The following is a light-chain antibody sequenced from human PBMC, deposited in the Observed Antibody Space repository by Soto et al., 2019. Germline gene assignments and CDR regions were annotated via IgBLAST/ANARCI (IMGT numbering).Light chain of an antibody. CDR2: GNS. CDR3: QSSDSGLSYI. J-gene: IGLJ1*01. V-gene: IGLV1-40*01. Sequence: QSVLTQPPSVSGAPGQRVTISCTGSSSDIGAGYDVHWFQQLPGTAPKLLIYGNSNRPSGVPDRFSGSKSGTSASLAITGLQAEDEADYYRQSSDSGLSYIFGTGTKLTVL. CDR1: SSDIGAGYD.